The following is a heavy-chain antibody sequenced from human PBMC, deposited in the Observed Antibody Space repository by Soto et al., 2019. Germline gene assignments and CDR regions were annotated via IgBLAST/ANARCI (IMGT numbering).Heavy chain of an antibody. CDR3: ARERDSGDHFP. Sequence: EAQLVESGGGLVQPGGSLRLSCAASDFSFGNYWMHWVRQAPGKGLAWVSRINSGGSFASYADSVKGRFTISRDNAKNTLYLQMDSLRAEDTAIYYCARERDSGDHFPWGQGTLVTVSS. CDR1: DFSFGNYW. CDR2: INSGGSFA. D-gene: IGHD4-17*01. J-gene: IGHJ5*02. V-gene: IGHV3-74*01.